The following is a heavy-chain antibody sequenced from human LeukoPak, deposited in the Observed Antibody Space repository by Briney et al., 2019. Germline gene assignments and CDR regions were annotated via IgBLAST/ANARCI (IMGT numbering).Heavy chain of an antibody. V-gene: IGHV4-61*02. D-gene: IGHD5-18*01. CDR1: GGSLSGGSYY. CDR3: ARGNSVTATFDY. J-gene: IGHJ4*01. Sequence: SQTLSLTCTVSGGSLSGGSYYWIWIRQPAGKGLALIGRIYTSGSTNYNPSLKSRLTISVNMSNNQFSLKLSSVTAADTAVYYCARGNSVTATFDYWGHGTLVTVSS. CDR2: IYTSGST.